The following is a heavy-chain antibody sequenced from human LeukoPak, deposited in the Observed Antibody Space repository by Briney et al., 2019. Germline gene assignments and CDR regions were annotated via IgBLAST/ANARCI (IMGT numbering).Heavy chain of an antibody. CDR3: ARDRRGYSYGRAIDY. J-gene: IGHJ4*02. Sequence: GGSLRLSCAASGFTFSSYGMHWVRQAPGKGLEWVAVIWYDGSNKYYADSVKGRFTTSRDNPKNSLYLQMNSLRAEDTAVYYCARDRRGYSYGRAIDYWGQGTLVTVSS. V-gene: IGHV3-33*01. CDR2: IWYDGSNK. CDR1: GFTFSSYG. D-gene: IGHD5-18*01.